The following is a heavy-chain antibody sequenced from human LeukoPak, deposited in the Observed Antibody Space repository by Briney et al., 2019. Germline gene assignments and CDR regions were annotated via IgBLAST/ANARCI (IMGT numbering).Heavy chain of an antibody. V-gene: IGHV4-31*03. CDR1: GGSISSGGYY. CDR2: IYYSGST. Sequence: SETLSLTCTVSGGSISSGGYYWSWIRQHPGKGLEWIGYIYYSGSTYYNPSLKSRVTISVDTSKNQFSLKLSSVTAADTAEYYCAAILRGSGSYSIDYWGQGTLVTVSS. CDR3: AAILRGSGSYSIDY. J-gene: IGHJ4*02. D-gene: IGHD3-10*01.